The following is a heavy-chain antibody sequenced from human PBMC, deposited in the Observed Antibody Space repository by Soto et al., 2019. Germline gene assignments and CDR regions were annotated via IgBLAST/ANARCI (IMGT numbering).Heavy chain of an antibody. J-gene: IGHJ6*02. D-gene: IGHD4-4*01. V-gene: IGHV1-69*12. CDR2: IIPLFRTP. Sequence: QVQLVQSGAEMKEPGSSVKVSCKTSGGTFSSSAISWLRQAPGQGLEWMGGIIPLFRTPDYAQKFQGRVTIAADECRSTGYRELSSRRSEITVVYYCARDTDGLHLGGHYYYTRDVWGQGTTVTVSS. CDR1: GGTFSSSA. CDR3: ARDTDGLHLGGHYYYTRDV.